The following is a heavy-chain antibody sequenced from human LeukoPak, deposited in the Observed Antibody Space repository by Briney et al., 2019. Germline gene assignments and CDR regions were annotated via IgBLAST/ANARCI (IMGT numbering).Heavy chain of an antibody. CDR1: GFTFSSYS. D-gene: IGHD3-10*01. V-gene: IGHV3-21*01. J-gene: IGHJ4*02. CDR2: ISSSSSNK. Sequence: SGGSLRLSCAASGFTFSSYSMSWVRKAPGKGLEWVSSISSSSSNKYYADSVKGRFTISRDNSKNSLYLQMNSLRAEDTAVYYCARGPMVRGPDYWGQGTLVTVSS. CDR3: ARGPMVRGPDY.